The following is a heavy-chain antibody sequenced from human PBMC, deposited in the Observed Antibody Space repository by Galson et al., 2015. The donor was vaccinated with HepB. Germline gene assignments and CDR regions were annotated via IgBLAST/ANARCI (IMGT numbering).Heavy chain of an antibody. CDR2: MYSGDNT. CDR3: ARGGYSGSRLPASDPFDI. Sequence: SLRLSCAASGFTVSDNYMSWVRQAPGKGLEWVSVMYSGDNTYYADSVKGRFTLSRDNSKNTLFLQMNSLRAEDTAVYFCARGGYSGSRLPASDPFDIWGQGTMVTVSS. J-gene: IGHJ3*02. D-gene: IGHD1-26*01. V-gene: IGHV3-66*01. CDR1: GFTVSDNY.